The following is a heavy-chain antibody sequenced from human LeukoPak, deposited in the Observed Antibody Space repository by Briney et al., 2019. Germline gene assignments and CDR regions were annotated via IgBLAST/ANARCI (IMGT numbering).Heavy chain of an antibody. J-gene: IGHJ3*02. Sequence: GGSLRLSCAASGFTFSDYYMSWIRQAPGKGLEWVSYISSSGSTIFYADSVKGRFTISRDNAKNSLYLQMNSLKTEDTAVYYCTTDRDWRNVRFLEWSKGDDAFDIWGQGTMVTVSS. CDR3: TTDRDWRNVRFLEWSKGDDAFDI. CDR1: GFTFSDYY. D-gene: IGHD3-3*01. V-gene: IGHV3-11*01. CDR2: ISSSGSTI.